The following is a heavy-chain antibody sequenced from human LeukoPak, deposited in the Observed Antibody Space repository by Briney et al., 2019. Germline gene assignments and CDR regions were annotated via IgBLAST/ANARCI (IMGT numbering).Heavy chain of an antibody. CDR2: ITSSSDTI. J-gene: IGHJ4*02. V-gene: IGHV3-48*04. D-gene: IGHD3-22*01. CDR1: GFTFSSYG. CDR3: VREGNYYDGSGYYYVYYFDY. Sequence: GGSLRLSCAASGFTFSSYGMHWVRQAPGKGLEWVSHITSSSDTIFYADSVKGRFTISRDNAKNSLYLQMNSLRAEDTAVYYCVREGNYYDGSGYYYVYYFDYWGQGALVTVSS.